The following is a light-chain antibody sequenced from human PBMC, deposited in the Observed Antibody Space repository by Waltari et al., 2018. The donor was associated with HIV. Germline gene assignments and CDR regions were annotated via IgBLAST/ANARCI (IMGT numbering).Light chain of an antibody. CDR2: DDH. CDR1: NIESKS. CDR3: QVWDSSRGLSFV. Sequence: SYVLIQPPSVSVAPGQTAPITCGGNNIESKSVHWYQQKPGQAPVLVVSDDHDRPSGIPERVSGSNSGNTATLTISRVEAGDEADYYCQVWDSSRGLSFVFGSGTKVTVL. V-gene: IGLV3-21*02. J-gene: IGLJ1*01.